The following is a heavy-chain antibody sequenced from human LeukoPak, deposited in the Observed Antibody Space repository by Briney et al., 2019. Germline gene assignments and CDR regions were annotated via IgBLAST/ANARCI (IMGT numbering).Heavy chain of an antibody. CDR1: GFTVSGNY. Sequence: GGSLRLSCAASGFTVSGNYMSWVRQAPGKGLQWVSTIYKEGNTFYADSVRGRFTLSRDNSKNTLYLQMNSLRAEDTAIYYCVRESVTSGWYLYWGQGTLVTVSS. J-gene: IGHJ4*02. V-gene: IGHV3-53*01. CDR2: IYKEGNT. CDR3: VRESVTSGWYLY. D-gene: IGHD6-19*01.